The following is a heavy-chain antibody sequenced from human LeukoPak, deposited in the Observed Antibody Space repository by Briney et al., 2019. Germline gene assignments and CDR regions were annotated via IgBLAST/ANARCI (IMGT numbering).Heavy chain of an antibody. CDR3: ARDYNSSSGYFDY. D-gene: IGHD6-6*01. CDR1: GYTFTGYY. Sequence: ASVQVSCKASGYTFTGYYIHWVRQAPGQGLEWMGGLNPDTGSTNYAQKFQARVIMTRDTSINTAYMELRRLRSDDTAVYYCARDYNSSSGYFDYWGQGTLVTVSS. J-gene: IGHJ4*02. CDR2: LNPDTGST. V-gene: IGHV1-2*02.